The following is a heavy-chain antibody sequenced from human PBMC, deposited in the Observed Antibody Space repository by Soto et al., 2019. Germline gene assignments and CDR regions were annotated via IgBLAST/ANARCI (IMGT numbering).Heavy chain of an antibody. CDR2: IYYSGST. V-gene: IGHV4-59*08. D-gene: IGHD3-22*01. J-gene: IGHJ5*01. CDR1: GGSISSYW. CDR3: ARQGHYYDSSGYSWFDS. Sequence: SETLSLTCTFSGGSISSYWWSWIRQPPGKGLEWIGYIYYSGSTNYNPSLKSRVTISVDTSKKQFSLKLNSVTAADTAVYYCARQGHYYDSSGYSWFDSWGQGTLVT.